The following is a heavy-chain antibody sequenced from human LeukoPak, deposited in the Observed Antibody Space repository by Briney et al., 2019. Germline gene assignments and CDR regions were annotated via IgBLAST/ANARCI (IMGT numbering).Heavy chain of an antibody. Sequence: SETLSLTCTVSGGSISSGGYYWSWIRQHPGQGLEWIGYIYYSGSTYYNPSLKSRVTISVDTSKNQFSLKLSSVTAADTAVYYCARGRASGIAAAGTYYFDYWGQGTLVTVSS. CDR1: GGSISSGGYY. CDR2: IYYSGST. J-gene: IGHJ4*02. D-gene: IGHD6-13*01. V-gene: IGHV4-31*03. CDR3: ARGRASGIAAAGTYYFDY.